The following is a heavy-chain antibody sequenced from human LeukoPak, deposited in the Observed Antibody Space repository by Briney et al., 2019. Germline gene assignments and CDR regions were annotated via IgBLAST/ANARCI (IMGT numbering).Heavy chain of an antibody. Sequence: GRSLRLSCAASGFTFDDYAMHWARQAPGKGLEWVSGITWNSDIIRYADSVKGRFSISRDNAKNSLYLQMNSLRADDTALYYCAKSSGDSYFDSWGQGTLVVVSS. D-gene: IGHD3-10*01. CDR1: GFTFDDYA. J-gene: IGHJ4*02. CDR3: AKSSGDSYFDS. V-gene: IGHV3-9*01. CDR2: ITWNSDII.